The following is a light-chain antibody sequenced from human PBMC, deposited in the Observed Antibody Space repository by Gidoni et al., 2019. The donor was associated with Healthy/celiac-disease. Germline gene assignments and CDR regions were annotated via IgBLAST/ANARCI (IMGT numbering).Light chain of an antibody. Sequence: DIQMTQSPSSLSASVGDRVTITCRASQSISSYLNWYQQKPGKAPKLLIYAASSLQSGVPSRFSGSGSGTDFTLTISSLQPEDFATYDCQQSYRWTFGQGTKVEIK. CDR3: QQSYRWT. J-gene: IGKJ1*01. V-gene: IGKV1-39*01. CDR2: AAS. CDR1: QSISSY.